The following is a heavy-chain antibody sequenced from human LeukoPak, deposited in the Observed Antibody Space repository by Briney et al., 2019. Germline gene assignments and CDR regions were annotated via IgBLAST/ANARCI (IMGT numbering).Heavy chain of an antibody. J-gene: IGHJ4*02. CDR2: IYYSGST. V-gene: IGHV4-39*01. CDR1: GCSIGSSSYY. D-gene: IGHD6-19*01. CDR3: ARHLTSGWYEFDY. Sequence: SETLSLTCTVSGCSIGSSSYYWGWIRQPPGKGLEWIGSIYYSGSTYYNPSLKSRVTISVDTSKNQFSLKLSSVTAADTAVYYCARHLTSGWYEFDYWGQGTLVTVSS.